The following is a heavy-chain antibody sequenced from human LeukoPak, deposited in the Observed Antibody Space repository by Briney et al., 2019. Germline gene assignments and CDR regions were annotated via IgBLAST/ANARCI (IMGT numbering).Heavy chain of an antibody. CDR2: INHSGST. Sequence: SETLSLTCAVYGGSFSGYYWSWIRQPPGKGLEWIGEINHSGSTNYNPSLKSRVTISVDTSKNQFSLKLSSVTAADTAVYYCARRGKRIQLWPLDYWGQGTLVTVSS. CDR1: GGSFSGYY. D-gene: IGHD5-18*01. CDR3: ARRGKRIQLWPLDY. V-gene: IGHV4-34*01. J-gene: IGHJ4*02.